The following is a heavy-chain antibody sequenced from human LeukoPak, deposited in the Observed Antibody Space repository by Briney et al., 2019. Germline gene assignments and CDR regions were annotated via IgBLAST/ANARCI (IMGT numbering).Heavy chain of an antibody. CDR1: GGSFSGYY. J-gene: IGHJ4*02. CDR2: INHSGST. CDR3: ARGPCSTSCHRSWYFDY. V-gene: IGHV4-34*01. Sequence: SETLSLTCTVYGGSFSGYYWTWIRQPPGKGLEWIGEINHSGSTTYKPSLKSRVTISVDTSKNHFSLRLTSVTAADTAVYYCARGPCSTSCHRSWYFDYWGQGTLVTVSS. D-gene: IGHD2-2*01.